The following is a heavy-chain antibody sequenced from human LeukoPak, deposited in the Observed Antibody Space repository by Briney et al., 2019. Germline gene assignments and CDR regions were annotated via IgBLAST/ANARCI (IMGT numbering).Heavy chain of an antibody. J-gene: IGHJ6*02. D-gene: IGHD1-1*01. Sequence: GGSLRLSCGASGFTFSSYSLNWVRQAPGKGLEWVSSISSGSNYIYYADSVKGRFTISRDNAKNSLYLQMNSLRAEDTAVYYCARGSGTMDVWGQGTTVTVSS. CDR2: ISSGSNYI. V-gene: IGHV3-21*01. CDR1: GFTFSSYS. CDR3: ARGSGTMDV.